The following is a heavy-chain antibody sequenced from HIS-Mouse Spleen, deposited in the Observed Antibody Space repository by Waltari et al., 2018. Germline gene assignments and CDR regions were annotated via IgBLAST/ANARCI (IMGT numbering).Heavy chain of an antibody. Sequence: QVQLQESGPGLVKPSETLSLTCTVSGYSISSGYYWGWIRQPPGKGLEWIGSICHSGRPYSNPSLKSRVTIEVETSKDQFSLKLSSVTAADTAVYYCARDAITMIVVVITTHAFDIWGQGTMVTVSS. CDR2: ICHSGRP. V-gene: IGHV4-38-2*02. D-gene: IGHD3-22*01. CDR3: ARDAITMIVVVITTHAFDI. CDR1: GYSISSGYY. J-gene: IGHJ3*02.